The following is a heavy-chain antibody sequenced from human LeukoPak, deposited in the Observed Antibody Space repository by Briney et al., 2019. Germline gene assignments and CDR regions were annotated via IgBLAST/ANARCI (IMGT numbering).Heavy chain of an antibody. CDR3: ARASNLIVSGIDY. CDR1: GFTFSSYG. J-gene: IGHJ4*02. Sequence: GGSLRLSCAASGFTFSSYGMHWVRQAPGKGLEWVAVIWYDGSNKYYADSVKGRFTISRDNSKNTLYLQMNSLRAEDTAVYYCARASNLIVSGIDYWGQGTLVTVSS. CDR2: IWYDGSNK. V-gene: IGHV3-33*01. D-gene: IGHD1-26*01.